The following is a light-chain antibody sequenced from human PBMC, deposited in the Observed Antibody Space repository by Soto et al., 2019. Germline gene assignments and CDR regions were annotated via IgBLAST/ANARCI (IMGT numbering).Light chain of an antibody. CDR1: SGHSSYA. CDR3: QTWGTGIRV. Sequence: QSVLTQLPSASASLGASVKLTCTLSSGHSSYAIAWHQQQPEKGPRYLMKVNSDGSHSKGDGIPDRFSGSSSGAERYLTSSSLESEYGADYYCQTWGTGIRVFGGGTKLTVL. V-gene: IGLV4-69*01. J-gene: IGLJ3*02. CDR2: VNSDGSH.